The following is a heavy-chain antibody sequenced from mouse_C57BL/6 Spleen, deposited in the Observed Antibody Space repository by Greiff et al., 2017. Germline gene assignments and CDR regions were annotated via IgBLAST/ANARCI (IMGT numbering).Heavy chain of an antibody. V-gene: IGHV1-52*01. CDR1: GYTFTSYR. Sequence: QVQLQQPGAELVRPGSSVKLSCKASGYTFTSYRMHWVKQRPIQGLEWIGNIDPSDSETHYNQKFKDKATLTVDKSSSPAYMPLSSLTSEDSAFYYCAREGVTTDYWGQGTTLTVSS. J-gene: IGHJ2*01. D-gene: IGHD2-3*01. CDR3: AREGVTTDY. CDR2: IDPSDSET.